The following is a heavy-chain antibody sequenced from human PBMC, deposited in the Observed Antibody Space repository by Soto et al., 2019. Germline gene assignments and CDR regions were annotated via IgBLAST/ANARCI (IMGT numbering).Heavy chain of an antibody. Sequence: SVKVSCKASGGTFSSYAISWVRQAPGQGLEWMGGIIPIFGTANYAQKFQGRVTITADKSASTAYMELSSLRSEDTAVYYCARVATYYDFWSGYYARDYYYGMDVWGQGTTVTVSS. D-gene: IGHD3-3*01. J-gene: IGHJ6*02. V-gene: IGHV1-69*06. CDR1: GGTFSSYA. CDR2: IIPIFGTA. CDR3: ARVATYYDFWSGYYARDYYYGMDV.